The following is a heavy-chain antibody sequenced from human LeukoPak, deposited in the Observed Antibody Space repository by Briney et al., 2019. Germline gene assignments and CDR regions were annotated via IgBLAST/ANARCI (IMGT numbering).Heavy chain of an antibody. CDR2: ISGSGGST. D-gene: IGHD6-13*01. Sequence: GGSLRLSCAASGFTFSSYAMSWVRQAPGKGLEWVSAISGSGGSTYYADSVKGRFTTSRDNSKNTLYLQMNSLRAEDTAVYYCAKVVDSSSWSSFDYWGQGTLVTVSS. J-gene: IGHJ4*02. V-gene: IGHV3-23*01. CDR3: AKVVDSSSWSSFDY. CDR1: GFTFSSYA.